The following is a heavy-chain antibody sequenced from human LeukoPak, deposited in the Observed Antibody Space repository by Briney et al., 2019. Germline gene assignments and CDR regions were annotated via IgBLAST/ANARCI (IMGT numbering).Heavy chain of an antibody. CDR1: GGSISSSSYY. V-gene: IGHV4-39*07. D-gene: IGHD6-6*01. CDR3: ARPGIHRIAARGSFDY. CDR2: IYYSGST. J-gene: IGHJ4*02. Sequence: SETLSLTCTVSGGSISSSSYYWGWIRQPPGKGLELIGGIYYSGSTYYNPSLKSRVTISVDTSKNQFSLKLSSVTAADTAVYYCARPGIHRIAARGSFDYWGQGTLVTVSS.